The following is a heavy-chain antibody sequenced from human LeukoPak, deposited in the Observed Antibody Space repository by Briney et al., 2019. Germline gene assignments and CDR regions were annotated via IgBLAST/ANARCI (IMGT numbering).Heavy chain of an antibody. Sequence: GGSLRLSCAASGFTVSSNYMNWVRQAPGKGLEWVSIIYGGGSTYYADSVKGRLTISRDNSKNTLYLQMNSLRAEDTAVYYCARELRSETYRSYYFDYWGQGTLVTVSS. CDR3: ARELRSETYRSYYFDY. V-gene: IGHV3-53*01. CDR1: GFTVSSNY. CDR2: IYGGGST. J-gene: IGHJ4*02.